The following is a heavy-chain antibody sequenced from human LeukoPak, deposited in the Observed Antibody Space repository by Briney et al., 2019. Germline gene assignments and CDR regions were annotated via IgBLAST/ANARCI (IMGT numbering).Heavy chain of an antibody. CDR1: GFTFSAYA. D-gene: IGHD6-13*01. J-gene: IGHJ5*02. V-gene: IGHV3-69-1*01. CDR3: ARDPMAAAADRALCDP. CDR2: IGSDNKP. Sequence: PGGSLRLSCEASGFTFSAYAMTWVRQAPGKGLEWVSSIGSDNKPHYSESVKGRFAISRDNSKNTLYLQMNSLRPEDTAVYYCARDPMAAAADRALCDPWGQGTLVTVSS.